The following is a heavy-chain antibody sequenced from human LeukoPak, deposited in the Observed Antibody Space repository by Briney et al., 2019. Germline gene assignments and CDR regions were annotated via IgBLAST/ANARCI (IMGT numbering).Heavy chain of an antibody. J-gene: IGHJ4*02. D-gene: IGHD3-22*01. CDR1: GFTLTKYG. CDR2: FWAHGRSE. CDR3: ARDDDTSSHYSLFQY. Sequence: GGSLRLSCAASGFTLTKYGMHWVRQAPDKWREWVAVFWAHGRSEYHSDSVKGRFSISRDTSRSTVHLQMNSLRAEDTAVYYCARDDDTSSHYSLFQYWGQGTRVTVSS. V-gene: IGHV3-33*01.